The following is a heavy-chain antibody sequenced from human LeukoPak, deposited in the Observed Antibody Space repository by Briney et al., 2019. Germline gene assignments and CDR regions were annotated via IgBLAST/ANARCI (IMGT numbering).Heavy chain of an antibody. CDR3: TRGAPVAAYDY. Sequence: GGSLRLSCTASGFNFGDFAMSWVRLARGRGLLWLGFIRTKAYGGTPEYAASVKGRFIISRDDSKTIAYLQLNSLKTEDTAVYYCTRGAPVAAYDYWGPGTLVTVSS. CDR2: IRTKAYGGTP. V-gene: IGHV3-49*04. CDR1: GFNFGDFA. D-gene: IGHD6-19*01. J-gene: IGHJ4*02.